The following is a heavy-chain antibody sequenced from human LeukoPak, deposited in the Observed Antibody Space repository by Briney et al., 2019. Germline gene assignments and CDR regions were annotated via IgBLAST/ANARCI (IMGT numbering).Heavy chain of an antibody. D-gene: IGHD6-19*01. CDR2: INPNSGGT. Sequence: EASVKVSCKASGYTFTGYYMHWVRQAPGQGLEWMGWINPNSGGTNYAQKFQGRVTMTRDTSASTAYMELSSLRSEDMAVYYCARDSGHGSGWYLRGSWFDPWGQGTLVTVSS. J-gene: IGHJ5*02. CDR3: ARDSGHGSGWYLRGSWFDP. V-gene: IGHV1-2*02. CDR1: GYTFTGYY.